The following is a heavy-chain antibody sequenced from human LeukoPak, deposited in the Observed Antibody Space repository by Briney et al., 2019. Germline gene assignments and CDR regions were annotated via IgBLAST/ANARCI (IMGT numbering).Heavy chain of an antibody. CDR2: ISAYNGNT. CDR1: GYTFTSYG. Sequence: ASVKVSCKASGYTFTSYGISWVRQAPGQGLEWMGWISAYNGNTNYAQKLQGRVTMTTDTSTSTAYMELRSLRSEDTAVYYCAREEYSSGSYYFDYWGQGTLVTVSS. D-gene: IGHD6-19*01. J-gene: IGHJ4*02. CDR3: AREEYSSGSYYFDY. V-gene: IGHV1-18*01.